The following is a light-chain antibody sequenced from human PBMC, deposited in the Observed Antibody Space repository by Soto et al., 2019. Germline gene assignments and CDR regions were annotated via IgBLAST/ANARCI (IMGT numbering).Light chain of an antibody. J-gene: IGLJ3*02. Sequence: QAVVTQPPSVSGARGQRVTISCTGSSSNIGAGYDVHWYQQLPGTAPKLLIYGNSNRPSGVPDRFSGYKSGTSASLAITGLQAEDEADYYCQSYDSSLSGWVFGGGTKLTVL. CDR2: GNS. CDR3: QSYDSSLSGWV. V-gene: IGLV1-40*01. CDR1: SSNIGAGYD.